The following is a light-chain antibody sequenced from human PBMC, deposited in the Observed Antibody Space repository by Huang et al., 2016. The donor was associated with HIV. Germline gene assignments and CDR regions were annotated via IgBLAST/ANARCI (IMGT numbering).Light chain of an antibody. V-gene: IGKV3-11*01. CDR3: QQRSNWPLT. Sequence: EIVLTQSPVTLSLSPGKRATLSCRASQSIGTYLAWYPQKPGQAPRLLIFDSSNWAAGIPAKFSGSGSGTDFTLTISSLDPEDFAVYYCQQRSNWPLTFGGGTKVEIK. CDR2: DSS. CDR1: QSIGTY. J-gene: IGKJ4*01.